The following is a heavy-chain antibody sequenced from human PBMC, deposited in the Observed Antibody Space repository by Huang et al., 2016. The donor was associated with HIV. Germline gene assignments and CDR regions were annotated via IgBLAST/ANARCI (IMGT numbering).Heavy chain of an antibody. CDR1: GGSVSDYY. CDR3: ARPRMTATSSDSTWSFFDS. D-gene: IGHD2-21*02. V-gene: IGHV4-34*02. Sequence: QVQLQQWGAGLLKPSGVLSLKCAVYGGSVSDYYWTWIRQSPGKGLEWIGEVNHRGLSTYNPSLRSRVTMSVDMSKNQFSLNLTSLTVADTAVYYCARPRMTATSSDSTWSFFDSWGQGTLVIVSS. CDR2: VNHRGLS. J-gene: IGHJ4*02.